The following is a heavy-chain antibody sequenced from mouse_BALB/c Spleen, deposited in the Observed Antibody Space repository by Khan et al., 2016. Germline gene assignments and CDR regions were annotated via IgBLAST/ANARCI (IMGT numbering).Heavy chain of an antibody. CDR2: INTYTGEP. CDR1: GYTFTNYG. V-gene: IGHV9-3-1*01. D-gene: IGHD3-3*01. J-gene: IGHJ1*01. Sequence: QIQLVQSGPELKKPGETVKISCKASGYTFTNYGMNWVKQAPGKGLKWMGWINTYTGEPTYADDFKGRFAFSLETSASTAYLQLNNLNNEDTATDVGARKDGDEYWYFDVGGAGTTVTVSS. CDR3: ARKDGDEYWYFDV.